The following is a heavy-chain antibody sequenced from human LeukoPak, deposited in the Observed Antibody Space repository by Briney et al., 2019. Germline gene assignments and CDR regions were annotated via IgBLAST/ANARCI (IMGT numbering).Heavy chain of an antibody. CDR1: GFTFGDYA. J-gene: IGHJ4*02. D-gene: IGHD3-10*01. CDR2: IRSKAYGGTT. Sequence: GGSLILSCTASGFTFGDYAMSWVRQAPGKGLEWVGFIRSKAYGGTTEYAASVKGRFTISRDDSKSIAYLQMNSLKTEDTAVYYCTRDRGGAAGELFDYWGQGTLVTVSS. CDR3: TRDRGGAAGELFDY. V-gene: IGHV3-49*04.